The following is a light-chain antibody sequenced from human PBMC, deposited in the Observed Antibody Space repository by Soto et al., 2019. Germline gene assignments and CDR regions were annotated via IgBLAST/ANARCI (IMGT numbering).Light chain of an antibody. CDR2: EVS. Sequence: QSALTQPASVSGSPGQSITISCTGTSSDVGGYKYVSWYQQKSGKAPKLMIYEVSNRPSGVSNRFSGSKSGNTASLTISGLQAEDEAYYYCNSYTSSSTLVFGGGTKVTVL. V-gene: IGLV2-14*01. J-gene: IGLJ7*01. CDR3: NSYTSSSTLV. CDR1: SSDVGGYKY.